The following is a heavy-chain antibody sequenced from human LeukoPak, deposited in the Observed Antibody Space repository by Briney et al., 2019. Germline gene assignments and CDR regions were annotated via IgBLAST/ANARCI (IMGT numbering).Heavy chain of an antibody. Sequence: GGSLRLSCAVSGFSVTSYGMSWVRQAPGKGLEWISAISLNGDTTYYAGSVKGRFIISRDNSENKLYLQMNSLRTEDTAVYYCAQGYSSGWFPYWGQGSLVSVSS. V-gene: IGHV3-23*01. D-gene: IGHD6-19*01. J-gene: IGHJ4*02. CDR1: GFSVTSYG. CDR2: ISLNGDTT. CDR3: AQGYSSGWFPY.